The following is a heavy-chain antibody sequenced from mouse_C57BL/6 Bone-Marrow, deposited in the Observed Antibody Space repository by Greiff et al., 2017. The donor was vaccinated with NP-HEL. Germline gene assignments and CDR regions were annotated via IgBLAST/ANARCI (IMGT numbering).Heavy chain of an antibody. CDR2: IYPGNGDT. CDR1: GYTFTSYN. CDR3: ARYYGSSYGDYFDY. V-gene: IGHV1-12*01. D-gene: IGHD1-1*01. Sequence: VQLQQSGAELVRPGASVKMSCQASGYTFTSYNMHWVKQTPRQGLEWIGAIYPGNGDTSYNQKFKGKATLTVDKSSSTAYMQLSSLTSDDSAVYFCARYYGSSYGDYFDYWGQGTTLTVSS. J-gene: IGHJ2*01.